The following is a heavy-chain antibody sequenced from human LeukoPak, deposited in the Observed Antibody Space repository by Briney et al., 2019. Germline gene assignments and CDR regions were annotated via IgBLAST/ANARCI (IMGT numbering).Heavy chain of an antibody. J-gene: IGHJ3*02. Sequence: ASVKVSCKVSGYTLTELSMHWVRQAPGKGLEWMGGFDPEDGETIYAQKFQGRVTMTTDTSTSTAYMELRSPRSDDTAVYYCARDIMVREGTPGDAFDIWGQGTMVTVSS. CDR1: GYTLTELS. CDR3: ARDIMVREGTPGDAFDI. CDR2: FDPEDGET. V-gene: IGHV1-24*01. D-gene: IGHD3-10*01.